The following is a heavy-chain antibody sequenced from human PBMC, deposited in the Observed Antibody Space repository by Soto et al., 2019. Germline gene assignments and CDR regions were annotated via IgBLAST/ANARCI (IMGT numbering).Heavy chain of an antibody. V-gene: IGHV4-59*01. CDR3: ASVTLVGIVLAH. D-gene: IGHD2-8*02. Sequence: SETLSLTCTVSAASFSRYYWTLMRQPPGKGLEWIGYIYFNGNTKYNPSLEGRLTISIDTSKKEFSLKLTSVTAEDAAVYYCASVTLVGIVLAHWCQGTLVTVSS. CDR2: IYFNGNT. J-gene: IGHJ4*02. CDR1: AASFSRYY.